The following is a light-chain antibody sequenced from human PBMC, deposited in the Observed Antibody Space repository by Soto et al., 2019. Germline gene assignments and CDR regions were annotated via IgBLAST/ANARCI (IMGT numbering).Light chain of an antibody. CDR1: TSNIGSHT. V-gene: IGLV1-44*01. CDR2: GDN. J-gene: IGLJ2*01. CDR3: SAWDDSLNVF. Sequence: QSVLTQPPSASGTPGQRGTISCSGSTSNIGSHTVNWYQQLPVTTPKLLIYGDNKRPSGVPDRFSGSKSGTSASLAISGLQSEDEADYYCSAWDDSLNVFFGGGTKLTVL.